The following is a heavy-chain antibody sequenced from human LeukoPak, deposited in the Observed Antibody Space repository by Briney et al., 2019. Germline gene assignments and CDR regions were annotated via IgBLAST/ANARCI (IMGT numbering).Heavy chain of an antibody. CDR1: GGSISSYF. D-gene: IGHD3-10*01. CDR3: ARGRGYGSGSYLGY. Sequence: SETLSLTCTVSGGSISSYFWSWIRQPPGKGLEWIGYIFDSETTNYNPSLKSRVTISVDTSKNQFSLQLTSVTAADTAVYYCARGRGYGSGSYLGYWGQGTLVTVSS. J-gene: IGHJ4*02. CDR2: IFDSETT. V-gene: IGHV4-59*01.